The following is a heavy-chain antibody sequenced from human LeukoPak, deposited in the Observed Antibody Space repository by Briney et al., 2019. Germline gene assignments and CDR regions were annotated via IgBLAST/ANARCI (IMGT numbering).Heavy chain of an antibody. Sequence: GGSLRLSCAASGFTFSSYAMSWVRHAPGKGLEWVSAISGSGGSTYYADYVQGRFTISRDNSKNTLYLQMNSLRAEDTAVYYCAKDRYFDWLLFENWFDPWGQGTLVTVSS. CDR1: GFTFSSYA. D-gene: IGHD3-9*01. CDR3: AKDRYFDWLLFENWFDP. V-gene: IGHV3-23*01. J-gene: IGHJ5*02. CDR2: ISGSGGST.